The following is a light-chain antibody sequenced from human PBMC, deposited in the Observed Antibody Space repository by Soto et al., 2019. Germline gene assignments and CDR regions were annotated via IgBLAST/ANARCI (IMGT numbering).Light chain of an antibody. Sequence: EILMTQSPATLSVSPGEGATLSCTASESINNNLAWYQQKPGPAPRLLIYAATTRATGFPARFSCSGSGTEFTLTISSLQSEDFAVYYCQQHHKWPLTFGGGTKVDIK. CDR2: AAT. CDR3: QQHHKWPLT. CDR1: ESINNN. V-gene: IGKV3-15*01. J-gene: IGKJ4*02.